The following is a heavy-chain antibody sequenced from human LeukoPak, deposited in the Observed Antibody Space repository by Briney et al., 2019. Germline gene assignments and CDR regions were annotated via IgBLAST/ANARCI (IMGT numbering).Heavy chain of an antibody. CDR3: ASSPWLVDDAFDI. CDR2: ISSRSSTI. D-gene: IGHD6-19*01. Sequence: GGSLRLSCAASGFTFSTYSMNWVRQAPGKGLEWVSYISSRSSTIYYADSVKGRFTISRDNAENSLSLQMNSLRAEDTAVYYCASSPWLVDDAFDIWGQGTMVTVSS. CDR1: GFTFSTYS. V-gene: IGHV3-48*01. J-gene: IGHJ3*02.